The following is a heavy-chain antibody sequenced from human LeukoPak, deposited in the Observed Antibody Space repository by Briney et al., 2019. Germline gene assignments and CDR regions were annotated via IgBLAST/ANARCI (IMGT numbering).Heavy chain of an antibody. D-gene: IGHD4-17*01. CDR2: ISAYNGNT. CDR3: ARIEGYGDYYFDY. CDR1: GYTFTSYG. V-gene: IGHV1-18*01. J-gene: IGHJ4*02. Sequence: ASVKVSCKASGYTFTSYGISWVRQAPGQGLEWMGWISAYNGNTNYAQKLQGRVTMTRDTSISTAYMELSRLRSDDTAVYYCARIEGYGDYYFDYWGQGTLVTVSS.